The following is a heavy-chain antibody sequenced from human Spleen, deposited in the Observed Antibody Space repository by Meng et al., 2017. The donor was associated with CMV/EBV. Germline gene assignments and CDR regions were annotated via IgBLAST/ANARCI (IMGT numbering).Heavy chain of an antibody. CDR2: IYDSGST. CDR1: GGSISSHY. Sequence: SETLSLTCSVSGGSISSHYWSWIRQSPGKGLEWIGYIYDSGSTNYNPSLKSRVTISLDTSKKQFSLKLTSVTAADTAVYYCAREVRSYYYYCMDVWGQGTTVTVSS. CDR3: AREVRSYYYYCMDV. V-gene: IGHV4-59*11. J-gene: IGHJ6*02. D-gene: IGHD3-10*01.